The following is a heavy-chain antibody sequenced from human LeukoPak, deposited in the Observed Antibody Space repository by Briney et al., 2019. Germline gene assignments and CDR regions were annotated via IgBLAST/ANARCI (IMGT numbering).Heavy chain of an antibody. V-gene: IGHV3-53*01. CDR1: GFTVSSNY. J-gene: IGHJ4*02. CDR2: IYSGGSP. Sequence: GGSLRLSRAASGFTVSSNYMSWVRQAPGKGLEWVSVIYSGGSPYYADSVKGRFTISRDNSKNTLYLQMNSLRAEDTAVYYCASPYDSSGYYYFDYWGQGTLVTVSS. CDR3: ASPYDSSGYYYFDY. D-gene: IGHD3-22*01.